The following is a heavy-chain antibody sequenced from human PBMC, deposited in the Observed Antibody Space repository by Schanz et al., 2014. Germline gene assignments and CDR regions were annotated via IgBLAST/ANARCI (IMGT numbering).Heavy chain of an antibody. CDR2: LTEGGGGT. CDR3: AKEKEEVAADGSFFDY. V-gene: IGHV3-23*04. CDR1: GFTFSIYG. Sequence: EVQLVESGGGLVQPGRSLRLSCAASGFTFSIYGMSWVRQAPGKGLEWVSGLTEGGGGTYYTDAVKGRFTISRDSSKNTLYLQMNSLRAEDTAVYYCAKEKEEVAADGSFFDYWGQGTLVTVSS. D-gene: IGHD6-13*01. J-gene: IGHJ4*02.